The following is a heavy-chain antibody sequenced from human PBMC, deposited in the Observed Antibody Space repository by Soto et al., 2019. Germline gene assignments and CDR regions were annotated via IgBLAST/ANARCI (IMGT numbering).Heavy chain of an antibody. CDR3: ARPHHSGWYYFDY. Sequence: GGSLRLSCAASGFTFSSYWMSWVRQAPGKGLEWVANIKQDGSEKYYVDSVKGRFTISRDNAKNSLYLQMNSLRAEDTAVYYCARPHHSGWYYFDYWGQGTLVTVSS. D-gene: IGHD6-19*01. J-gene: IGHJ4*02. CDR1: GFTFSSYW. CDR2: IKQDGSEK. V-gene: IGHV3-7*01.